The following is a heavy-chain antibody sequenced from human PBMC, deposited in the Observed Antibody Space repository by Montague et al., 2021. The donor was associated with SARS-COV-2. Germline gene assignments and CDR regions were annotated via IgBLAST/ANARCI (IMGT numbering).Heavy chain of an antibody. Sequence: SETLSLTCTVSGGSISSYYWSWIRQSAGKGLEWIGRIHTSGSTDYNPSLNSRVTMSVDTSKNQFSLKLSSVTAADTAVYYGASGKYYDFWSGYYSHDYVSGMDVWGQGATVTVSS. CDR2: IHTSGST. CDR1: GGSISSYY. CDR3: ASGKYYDFWSGYYSHDYVSGMDV. J-gene: IGHJ6*02. D-gene: IGHD3-3*01. V-gene: IGHV4-4*07.